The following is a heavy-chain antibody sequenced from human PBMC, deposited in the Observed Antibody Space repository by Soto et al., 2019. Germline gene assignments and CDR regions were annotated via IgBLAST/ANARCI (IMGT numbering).Heavy chain of an antibody. V-gene: IGHV3-15*01. CDR2: IKSKTDGGTT. CDR1: GFTFSNAW. D-gene: IGHD3-9*01. Sequence: GGSLRLSCAASGFTFSNAWMSWVRQAPGKGLEWVGRIKSKTDGGTTDYAAPVKGRFTISRDDSKNALYLQMNSLKTEDTAVYYCTGYAADYDILTGYYSHPDGMDVWGQGTTVTVSS. CDR3: TGYAADYDILTGYYSHPDGMDV. J-gene: IGHJ6*02.